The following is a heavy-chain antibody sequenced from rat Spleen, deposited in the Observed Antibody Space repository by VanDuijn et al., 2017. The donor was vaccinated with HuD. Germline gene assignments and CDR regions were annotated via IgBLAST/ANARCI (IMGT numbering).Heavy chain of an antibody. CDR1: GFTFSDYL. D-gene: IGHD5-1*01. CDR3: ASRTGNWFAY. Sequence: EVQLVESDGGLVQPGRSLKLSCAASGFTFSDYLMAWVRQAPARGLEWVATISYDGRRTYYRDSVKGRFTISRDNARSTLYLQMDSLRSEDTATYYCASRTGNWFAYWGQGTLVTASS. J-gene: IGHJ3*01. V-gene: IGHV5-29*01. CDR2: ISYDGRRT.